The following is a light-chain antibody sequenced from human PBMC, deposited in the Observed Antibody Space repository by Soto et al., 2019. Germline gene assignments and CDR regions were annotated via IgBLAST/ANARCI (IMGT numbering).Light chain of an antibody. Sequence: QLVLTQPPSVSGGPGQRVTISCTGSSSNIGAGYDVHWYQQLPGRAPKLLSYANTNRPSGVPDRFSGSRSGISASLAITGLQAEDEADYSCQSYDSSLSGFYVFGTGTKLTVL. V-gene: IGLV1-40*01. CDR3: QSYDSSLSGFYV. CDR2: ANT. J-gene: IGLJ1*01. CDR1: SSNIGAGYD.